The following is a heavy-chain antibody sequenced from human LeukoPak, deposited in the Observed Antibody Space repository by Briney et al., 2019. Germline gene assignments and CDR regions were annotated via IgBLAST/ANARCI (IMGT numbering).Heavy chain of an antibody. V-gene: IGHV4-38-2*02. D-gene: IGHD6-19*01. CDR3: AKLSAVAGTPVDY. J-gene: IGHJ4*02. Sequence: SETLSPTCTVSGYSISSGYYWGWIRQPPGKGLEWIGSIYHSGSTYYNPSLKSRVTISVDTSKNQFSLKLSSVTAADTAVYYCAKLSAVAGTPVDYWGQGTLVTVSS. CDR2: IYHSGST. CDR1: GYSISSGYY.